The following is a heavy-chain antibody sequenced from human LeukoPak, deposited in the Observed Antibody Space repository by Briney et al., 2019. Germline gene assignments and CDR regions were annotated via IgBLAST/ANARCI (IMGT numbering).Heavy chain of an antibody. CDR1: GFTFSSYA. D-gene: IGHD5-18*01. J-gene: IGHJ4*02. V-gene: IGHV3-23*01. CDR2: ISGSGSST. Sequence: TGGSLRLSCAVSGFTFSSYAMSWVRQAPGKGLEWVSGISGSGSSTYYADSVKGRFTISRDNSKNTLNLQMNSLRAEDTAVYYCANHSDTAMVYAYWGQGTLVTVSS. CDR3: ANHSDTAMVYAY.